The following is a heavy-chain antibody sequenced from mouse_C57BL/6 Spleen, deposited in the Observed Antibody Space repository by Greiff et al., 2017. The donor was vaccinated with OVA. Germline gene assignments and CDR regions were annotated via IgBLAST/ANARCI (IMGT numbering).Heavy chain of an antibody. V-gene: IGHV1-82*01. CDR2: IYPGDGDT. CDR1: GYAFSSSW. D-gene: IGHD4-1*01. CDR3: ARYWDVDY. Sequence: QVQLQQSGPELVKPGASVKISCKASGYAFSSSWMNWVKQRPGKGLEWIGRIYPGDGDTNYNGKFKGKATLTADKSSSTAYMQLSSLTSEDSAVYFWARYWDVDYWGQGTTLTVSS. J-gene: IGHJ2*01.